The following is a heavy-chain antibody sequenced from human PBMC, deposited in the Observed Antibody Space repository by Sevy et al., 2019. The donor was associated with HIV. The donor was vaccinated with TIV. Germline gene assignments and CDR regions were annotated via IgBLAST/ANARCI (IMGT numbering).Heavy chain of an antibody. CDR3: TTMEYYHNIIGYSSGDY. V-gene: IGHV1-24*01. Sequence: ASVKVSCKVSGYTLTELSMHWVRQAPGKGLEWMGGFDPEDGETLYAQKFQGRVTMTEDTSTDTAYMELNSLRSEDTAVYYCTTMEYYHNIIGYSSGDYWGQGTLVTVSS. CDR2: FDPEDGET. J-gene: IGHJ4*02. D-gene: IGHD3-22*01. CDR1: GYTLTELS.